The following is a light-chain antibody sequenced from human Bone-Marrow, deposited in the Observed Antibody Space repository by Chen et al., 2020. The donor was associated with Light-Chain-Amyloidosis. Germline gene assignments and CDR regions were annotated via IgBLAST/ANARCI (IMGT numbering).Light chain of an antibody. J-gene: IGLJ3*02. V-gene: IGLV6-57*01. CDR1: SGSIATNY. CDR3: QSYQGSSQGV. Sequence: NFMLTQPHSVSAYLGKTVIISCTRSSGSIATNYVQWYQQRPGSSPTTVIYEDDQRPSGVPDRFSGSIDRASNSASLTISGLKTEDEADYYCQSYQGSSQGVFGGGTKLTVL. CDR2: EDD.